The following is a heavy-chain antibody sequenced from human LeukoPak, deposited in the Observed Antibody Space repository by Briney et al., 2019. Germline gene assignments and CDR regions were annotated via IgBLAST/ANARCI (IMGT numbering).Heavy chain of an antibody. CDR1: GGSFSGYY. J-gene: IGHJ6*02. CDR2: INHSGST. V-gene: IGHV4-34*01. Sequence: SETLSLTCAVYGGSFSGYYWSWIRQPPGKGLEWIGEINHSGSTNYNPSLKSRVTISVDTSKNQFSLKLSSVTAADTAVYYCARDGGMIRFGGQDVWGQGTTVTVS. D-gene: IGHD3-16*01. CDR3: ARDGGMIRFGGQDV.